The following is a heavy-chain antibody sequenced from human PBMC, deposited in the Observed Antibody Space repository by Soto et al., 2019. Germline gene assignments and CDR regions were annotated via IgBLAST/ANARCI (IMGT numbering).Heavy chain of an antibody. D-gene: IGHD2-15*01. J-gene: IGHJ4*02. CDR1: GGSISSYY. CDR2: IYYSGST. V-gene: IGHV4-59*01. CDR3: ARSLDYCSGGSCYPPGY. Sequence: PSETLSLTCTVSGGSISSYYWSWIRQPPGQGLEWIGYIYYSGSTNYNPSLNSRVTISVDTSKNQFSLKLSSVTAADTAVYYCARSLDYCSGGSCYPPGYWGQGTLVTVSS.